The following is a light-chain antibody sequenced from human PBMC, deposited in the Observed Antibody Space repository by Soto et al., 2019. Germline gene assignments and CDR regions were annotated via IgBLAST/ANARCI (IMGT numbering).Light chain of an antibody. J-gene: IGLJ1*01. Sequence: VLTHPPSASGSPGQSVAISCTGTSSDVGGYNYVSWYQQHPGKAPKLMIYEVNKRPSGVPDRFSGSKSGNTASLTVSGLQAEDEADYYCSSYAGSSNVFGTGTKVTVL. CDR2: EVN. CDR3: SSYAGSSNV. V-gene: IGLV2-8*01. CDR1: SSDVGGYNY.